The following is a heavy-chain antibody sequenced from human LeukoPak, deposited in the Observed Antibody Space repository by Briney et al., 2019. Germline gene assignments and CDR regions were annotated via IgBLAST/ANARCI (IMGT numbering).Heavy chain of an antibody. CDR3: AGRSRVPYCSSTSCYGAVAAFDAFDI. CDR2: IYYSGST. D-gene: IGHD2-2*01. CDR1: GGSISSHY. V-gene: IGHV4-59*11. Sequence: PSETLSLTCTVSGGSISSHYWSWIRQPPGKGLEWIGYIYYSGSTNYNPSLKSRVTISVDTSKNQFSLKLSSVTAADTAVYYCAGRSRVPYCSSTSCYGAVAAFDAFDIWGQGTMVTVSS. J-gene: IGHJ3*02.